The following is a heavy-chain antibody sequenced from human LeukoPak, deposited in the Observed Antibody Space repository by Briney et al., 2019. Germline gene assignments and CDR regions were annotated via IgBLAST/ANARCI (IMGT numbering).Heavy chain of an antibody. Sequence: PGGSLRLSCAASGFTFSDYYMSWIRQAPGKGLEWISYISSSGSTTHYADSVKGRFTISRDNAKNSLYLQMNSLRAEDTAVYYCARCGVPFYYYYMDVWGKGTTVTVSS. J-gene: IGHJ6*03. D-gene: IGHD2-21*01. CDR2: ISSSGSTT. V-gene: IGHV3-11*04. CDR1: GFTFSDYY. CDR3: ARCGVPFYYYYMDV.